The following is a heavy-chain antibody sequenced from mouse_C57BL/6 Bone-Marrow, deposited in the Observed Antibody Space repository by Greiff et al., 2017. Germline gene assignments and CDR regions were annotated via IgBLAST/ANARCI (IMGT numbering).Heavy chain of an antibody. CDR3: ARQSDYSNYVGAMDY. J-gene: IGHJ4*01. V-gene: IGHV5-12*01. Sequence: EVMLVESGGGLVQPGGSLKLSCAASGFTFSDYYMYWVRQTPEKRLEWVAYISNGGGSTYYPETVKGRFTISRDNAKNTLYLQMSRLKSEDTAMYYCARQSDYSNYVGAMDYWGQGTSVTVSS. CDR1: GFTFSDYY. D-gene: IGHD2-5*01. CDR2: ISNGGGST.